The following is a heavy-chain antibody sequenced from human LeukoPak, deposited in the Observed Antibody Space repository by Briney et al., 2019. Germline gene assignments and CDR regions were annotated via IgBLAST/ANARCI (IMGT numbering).Heavy chain of an antibody. CDR2: IYSGGST. J-gene: IGHJ4*02. V-gene: IGHV3-53*01. CDR3: ARERNSWIVGATSNFDY. D-gene: IGHD1-26*01. CDR1: GFTVSSNY. Sequence: GGSLRLSCAASGFTVSSNYMSWVRQAPGKGLEWVSVIYSGGSTYYADSVKGRFTISRDNSKNTLYLQMNSLRAEDTAAYYCARERNSWIVGATSNFDYWGQGTLVTVSS.